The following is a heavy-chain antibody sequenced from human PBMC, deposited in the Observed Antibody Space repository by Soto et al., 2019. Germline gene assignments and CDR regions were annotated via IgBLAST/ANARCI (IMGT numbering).Heavy chain of an antibody. Sequence: PSETLSLTCTVSGGSVSSYYWSWIRQSPGKGLEWIGYFYYSGSTYYNPSLKSRVTISVNTSKNQFSLKLSSVTAADTAVYYCARSVFPWGQGTLVTVSS. CDR3: ARSVFP. J-gene: IGHJ5*02. V-gene: IGHV4-59*06. CDR1: GGSVSSYY. CDR2: FYYSGST.